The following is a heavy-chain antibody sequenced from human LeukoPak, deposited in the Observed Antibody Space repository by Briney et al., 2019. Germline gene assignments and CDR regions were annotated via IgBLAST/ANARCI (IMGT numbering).Heavy chain of an antibody. CDR1: GGSISGSNC. D-gene: IGHD3-10*01. Sequence: PSETLSLTCAVSGGSISGSNCWSWFRHPPGKGLEWIGEIYHIGSTTYNPSLKSRVTISVDKSKNKFSLKRSSVTAAATPVYYFARYSFGYRVHDAFDIWGQGTMVTVSS. CDR3: ARYSFGYRVHDAFDI. V-gene: IGHV4-4*02. J-gene: IGHJ3*02. CDR2: IYHIGST.